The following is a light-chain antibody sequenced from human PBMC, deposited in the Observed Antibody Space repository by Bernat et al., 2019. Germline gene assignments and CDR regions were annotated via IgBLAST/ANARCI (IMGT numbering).Light chain of an antibody. V-gene: IGLV10-54*04. Sequence: QAGLTQPPSVSKGLRETATLTCTGNSNNVGYQGAAWLQQHQGHPPKLLSYRNHNRPSGISERFSASRSGNTASLTITGLQPEDEADYYCSGWGSRLSAWVFGGGTKLTVL. CDR1: SNNVGYQG. CDR3: SGWGSRLSAWV. J-gene: IGLJ3*02. CDR2: RNH.